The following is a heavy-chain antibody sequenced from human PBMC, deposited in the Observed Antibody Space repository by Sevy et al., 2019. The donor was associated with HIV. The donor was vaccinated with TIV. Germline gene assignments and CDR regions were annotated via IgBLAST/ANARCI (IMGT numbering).Heavy chain of an antibody. CDR1: GGSITSLY. CDR3: AGENAWGRGYS. V-gene: IGHV4-59*08. CDR2: IYYNGHI. J-gene: IGHJ4*02. Sequence: SETLSLTCTVSGGSITSLYWNWIRQPPGKGLEWIANIYYNGHINYNPSLKRRVTLSLATSKNQFSLRLSSVTAADTAMYYCAGENAWGRGYSWGQGTLVTVSS. D-gene: IGHD1-26*01.